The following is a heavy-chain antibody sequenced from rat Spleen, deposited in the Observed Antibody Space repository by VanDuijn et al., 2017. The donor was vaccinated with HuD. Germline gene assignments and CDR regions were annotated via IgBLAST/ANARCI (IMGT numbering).Heavy chain of an antibody. Sequence: EVQLQESGPGLVKPSQSLSLTCSVTGYSITSSYRWNWIRKFPGNKLEWMGYINSAGSTNYNPSLKSRISITRDTSKNQFFLKVNSVTTEETATYYCARSGYYSSYYYVMDAWGQGASVTVSS. J-gene: IGHJ4*01. V-gene: IGHV3-3*01. CDR3: ARSGYYSSYYYVMDA. D-gene: IGHD1-2*01. CDR2: INSAGST. CDR1: GYSITSSYR.